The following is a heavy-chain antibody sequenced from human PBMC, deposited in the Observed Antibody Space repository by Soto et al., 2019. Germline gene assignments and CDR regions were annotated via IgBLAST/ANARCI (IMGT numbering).Heavy chain of an antibody. CDR2: IIPIFGTA. J-gene: IGHJ6*02. D-gene: IGHD6-13*01. CDR3: ARGSIAAAGPGSSYYYGMDV. CDR1: GGTFSSYA. Sequence: SVKVSCKASGGTFSSYAISWVRQAPGQGLEWMGGIIPIFGTANYAQKFQGRVTITADESTSTAYMELSSLRSEDTAVYYCARGSIAAAGPGSSYYYGMDVWGQGTTVTVSS. V-gene: IGHV1-69*13.